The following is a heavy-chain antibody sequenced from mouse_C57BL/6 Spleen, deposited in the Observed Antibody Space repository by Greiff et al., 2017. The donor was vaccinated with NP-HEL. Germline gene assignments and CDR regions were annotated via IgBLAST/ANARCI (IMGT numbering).Heavy chain of an antibody. J-gene: IGHJ2*01. Sequence: VQLQQSGPELVKPGASVKMSCKASGYTFTDYNMHWVKQSHGKSLEWIGYINPNNGGTSYNQKFKGKATLTVNKSSSTAYMELRSLTSEDSAVYYCASPCDDYDVGYFDYWGQGTTLTVSS. D-gene: IGHD2-4*01. CDR3: ASPCDDYDVGYFDY. V-gene: IGHV1-22*01. CDR2: INPNNGGT. CDR1: GYTFTDYN.